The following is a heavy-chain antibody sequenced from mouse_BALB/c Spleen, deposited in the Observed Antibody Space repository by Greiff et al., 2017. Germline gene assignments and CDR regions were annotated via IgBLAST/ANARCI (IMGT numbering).Heavy chain of an antibody. J-gene: IGHJ4*01. CDR1: GYSITSGYY. CDR3: ARDYEDDYGAMDY. CDR2: ISYDGSN. Sequence: DVQLQESGPGLVKPSQSLSLTCSVTGYSITSGYYWNWIRQFPGNKLEWMGYISYDGSNNYNPSLKNRISITRDTSKNQFFLKLNSVTTEDTATYYCARDYEDDYGAMDYWGQGTSVTVSS. V-gene: IGHV3-6*02. D-gene: IGHD2-4*01.